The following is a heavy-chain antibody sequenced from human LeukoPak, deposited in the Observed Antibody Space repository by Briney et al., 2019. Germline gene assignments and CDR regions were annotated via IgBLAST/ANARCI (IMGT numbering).Heavy chain of an antibody. CDR1: GGSFSGYY. V-gene: IGHV4-34*01. CDR2: INHSGST. D-gene: IGHD3-10*01. CDR3: ARVARYHYYGSGSYYDY. Sequence: SETLSLTCAVYGGSFSGYYWSWIRQPPGKGLEWIGEINHSGSTNYNPSLKSRVTISVDTSKNQFSLKLSSVTAADTAVYYCARVARYHYYGSGSYYDYWGQGTLVTVSS. J-gene: IGHJ4*02.